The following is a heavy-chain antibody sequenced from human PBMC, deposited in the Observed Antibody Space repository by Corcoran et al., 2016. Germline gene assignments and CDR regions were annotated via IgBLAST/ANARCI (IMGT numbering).Heavy chain of an antibody. CDR3: TTPEYYYDDRRFDY. D-gene: IGHD3-22*01. V-gene: IGHV3-15*07. J-gene: IGHJ4*02. Sequence: EVQLVESGGGLVKPGGSLRLSCAASGFTVSNAWMNWVRQAPGKGLEWVGHIKRKADGGTIDYAAPVKGRCAISRDDSKNTLYLQMNSLKTEDTALYYCTTPEYYYDDRRFDYWGQGTLVTVSS. CDR2: IKRKADGGTI. CDR1: GFTVSNAW.